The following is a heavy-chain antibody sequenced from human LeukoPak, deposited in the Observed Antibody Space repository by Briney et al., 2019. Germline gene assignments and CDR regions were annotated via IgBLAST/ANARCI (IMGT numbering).Heavy chain of an antibody. Sequence: PSETLSLTCTVSGGSISSGDYYWSWIRQPPGKGLEWIGYIYYSGSTYYNPSLKSRVTISVDTSKNQFSLKLSSVTAADTAVYYCARASRDYYGSGSYFDVFDYWGQGTLVTVSS. D-gene: IGHD3-10*01. CDR1: GGSISSGDYY. CDR2: IYYSGST. V-gene: IGHV4-30-4*08. CDR3: ARASRDYYGSGSYFDVFDY. J-gene: IGHJ4*02.